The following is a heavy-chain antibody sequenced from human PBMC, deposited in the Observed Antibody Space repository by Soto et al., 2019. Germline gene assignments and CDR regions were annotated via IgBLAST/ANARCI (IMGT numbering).Heavy chain of an antibody. D-gene: IGHD6-19*01. J-gene: IGHJ4*02. Sequence: QVQLVQSGAEVKKPGASVKVSCKASGYTFTSYGISWVRQAPGQGLEWMGWISAYNGNTNYAQKLQGRVTMTTDTSASTAYMELRSVRSDDTAVYYCAGSGPFNSSGWYYFDYWGQGTLVTVSS. V-gene: IGHV1-18*01. CDR3: AGSGPFNSSGWYYFDY. CDR1: GYTFTSYG. CDR2: ISAYNGNT.